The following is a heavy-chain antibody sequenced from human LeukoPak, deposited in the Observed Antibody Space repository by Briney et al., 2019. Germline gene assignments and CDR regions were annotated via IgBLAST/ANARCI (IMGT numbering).Heavy chain of an antibody. J-gene: IGHJ5*02. CDR1: GFTLKNYW. V-gene: IGHV3-74*03. CDR3: AKSDWFDP. Sequence: GGSLRLSCVASGFTLKNYWMSWLRRAPGKGLEWVSRSKYDGSTAMYAESVKGRFTISRDNARGTLYLQMNSLRVDDTAVYYCAKSDWFDPCGRGILVTVSS. CDR2: SKYDGSTA.